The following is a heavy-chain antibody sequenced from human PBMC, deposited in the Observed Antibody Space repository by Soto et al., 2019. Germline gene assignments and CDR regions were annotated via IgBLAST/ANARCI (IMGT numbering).Heavy chain of an antibody. CDR2: ISCSTRYI. J-gene: IGHJ4*02. CDR1: GFTFDDYS. Sequence: PGGSLRLSCAASGFTFDDYSMSWARQAPGKGLEWVSAISCSTRYINYADSVKGRFTISRDNAKNSLYLQMNSLRTEDTAVYYCARDQSGKGYFDSWRQGTLVTVSS. D-gene: IGHD3-10*01. CDR3: ARDQSGKGYFDS. V-gene: IGHV3-21*01.